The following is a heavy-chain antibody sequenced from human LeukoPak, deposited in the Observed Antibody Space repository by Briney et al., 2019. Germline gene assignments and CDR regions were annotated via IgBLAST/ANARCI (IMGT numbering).Heavy chain of an antibody. CDR1: GFTFSIYA. CDR2: ISYDGSNQ. CDR3: ARVYYYDSSGYSAADN. J-gene: IGHJ4*02. D-gene: IGHD3-22*01. V-gene: IGHV3-30-3*01. Sequence: GRCLSLSCAPSGFTFSIYAMHWVRQAPGNGREWVAGISYDGSNQYYADSVKGRLTISRDNSKNTLYLQMNSLRAEETAVYYCARVYYYDSSGYSAADNWGEGTLVSVSS.